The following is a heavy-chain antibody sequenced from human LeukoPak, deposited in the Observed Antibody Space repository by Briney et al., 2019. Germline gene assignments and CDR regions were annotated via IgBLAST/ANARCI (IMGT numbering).Heavy chain of an antibody. CDR3: ARVRAAGILDY. D-gene: IGHD6-13*01. CDR1: GGSISSGGYY. Sequence: SETLSLTCTVSGGSISSGGYYWSWIRQHPGKGLEWIGYIYYSGSTYYNPSLKSRVTISVDTSKNQFSLKPSSVTAADTAVYYCARVRAAGILDYWGQGTLVTVSS. CDR2: IYYSGST. V-gene: IGHV4-31*03. J-gene: IGHJ4*02.